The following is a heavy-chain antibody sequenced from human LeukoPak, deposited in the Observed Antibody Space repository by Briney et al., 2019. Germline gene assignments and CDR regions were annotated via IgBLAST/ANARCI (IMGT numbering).Heavy chain of an antibody. J-gene: IGHJ6*02. V-gene: IGHV1-8*01. Sequence: GASVKVSCKASEYTFSSYEINWVRHATGQGLEWMGWMNPNSDNTGYAQKFQGRVTMTRNTSISTAYMELSSLRFDDTAVYYCARGNGMDVWGQGTTVTVS. CDR1: EYTFSSYE. CDR3: ARGNGMDV. CDR2: MNPNSDNT.